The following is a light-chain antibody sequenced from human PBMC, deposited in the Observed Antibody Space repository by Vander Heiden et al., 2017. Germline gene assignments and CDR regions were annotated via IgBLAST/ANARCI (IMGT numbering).Light chain of an antibody. CDR2: WAS. Sequence: DIVMTQSPDSLAVCPGERATISCKSSQSVLYSSNNKNDLAWYQQKPGQPPKRLIYWASTRESGVPDRFSGSGSGTDFTLTISSLQAEDVAVYYCQQDDSTPYTFGQGTKLEIK. J-gene: IGKJ2*01. V-gene: IGKV4-1*01. CDR3: QQDDSTPYT. CDR1: QSVLYSSNNKND.